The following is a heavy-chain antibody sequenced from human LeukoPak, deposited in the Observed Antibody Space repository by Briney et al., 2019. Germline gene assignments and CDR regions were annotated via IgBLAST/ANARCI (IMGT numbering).Heavy chain of an antibody. D-gene: IGHD3-10*01. CDR3: ARVVIIMVRGVMRYFDY. CDR1: GFTFSDYY. CDR2: ISSSSSYT. Sequence: PGGSLRLSCAASGFTFSDYYMSWIRQAPGKGLEWVSYISSSSSYTNYADSVKGRFTISRDNAKNSLYLQMNSLRAEDTAVYYCARVVIIMVRGVMRYFDYWGQGTLVTVSS. J-gene: IGHJ4*02. V-gene: IGHV3-11*05.